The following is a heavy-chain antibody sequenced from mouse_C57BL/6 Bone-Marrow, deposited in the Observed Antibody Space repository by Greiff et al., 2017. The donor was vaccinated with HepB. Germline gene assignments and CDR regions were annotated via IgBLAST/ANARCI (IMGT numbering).Heavy chain of an antibody. CDR2: ISSGGSYT. CDR1: GFTFSSYG. Sequence: EVKLMESGGDLVKPGGSLKLSCAASGFTFSSYGMSWVRQTPDKRLEWVATISSGGSYTYYPDSVKGRFTISRDNAKNTLYLQMSSLKSEDTAMYHWARPEGGGDYSFAYWGQGTLVTVSA. V-gene: IGHV5-6*01. CDR3: ARPEGGGDYSFAY. D-gene: IGHD2-4*01. J-gene: IGHJ3*01.